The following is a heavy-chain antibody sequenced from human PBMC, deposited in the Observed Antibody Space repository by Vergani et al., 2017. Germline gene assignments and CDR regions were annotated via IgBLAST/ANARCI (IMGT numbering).Heavy chain of an antibody. J-gene: IGHJ6*03. D-gene: IGHD2-2*01. CDR2: ISSSSSYI. Sequence: EVQLVESGGGLVKPGGSLRLSCAASGFTFSSYSMNWVRQAPGKGLEWVSSISSSSSYIYYADSVKGRFTISRDNAKNSLYLQMNSLRAEDTAVYYCARVWGGYCSSTSCYVDYYYMDVWGKGTTVTVSS. V-gene: IGHV3-21*01. CDR1: GFTFSSYS. CDR3: ARVWGGYCSSTSCYVDYYYMDV.